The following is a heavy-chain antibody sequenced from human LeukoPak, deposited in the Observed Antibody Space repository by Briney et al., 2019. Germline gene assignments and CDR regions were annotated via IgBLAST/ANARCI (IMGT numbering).Heavy chain of an antibody. J-gene: IGHJ5*02. CDR1: GYTFTSYG. Sequence: ASVKVSCKASGYTFTSYGISWVRQAPGQGLEWMGWISAYNGNTNYAQKLQGRVTMTTDTSTSTAYMELRSLRSDDTAVYYCARMVWYGQYSSASTWFDPWGQGTLVTVSS. V-gene: IGHV1-18*01. CDR3: ARMVWYGQYSSASTWFDP. CDR2: ISAYNGNT. D-gene: IGHD6-25*01.